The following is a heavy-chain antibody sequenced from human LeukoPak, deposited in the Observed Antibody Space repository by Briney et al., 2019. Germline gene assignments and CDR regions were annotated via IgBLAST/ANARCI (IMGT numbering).Heavy chain of an antibody. Sequence: GGSLRLSCAASGFTFSDYYMSWIRQAPGKGLEWVSYISSSGSTIYYADSVKGRFTISRDNAKNSLYLQMNSLRAEDTALYYCAKDLAGGNVPDSWGQGTLVTVYS. CDR3: AKDLAGGNVPDS. J-gene: IGHJ4*02. D-gene: IGHD2-8*02. CDR1: GFTFSDYY. V-gene: IGHV3-11*04. CDR2: ISSSGSTI.